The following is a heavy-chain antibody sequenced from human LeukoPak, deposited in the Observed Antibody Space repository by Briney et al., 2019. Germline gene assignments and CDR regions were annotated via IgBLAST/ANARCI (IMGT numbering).Heavy chain of an antibody. CDR1: GYTFTSYG. V-gene: IGHV1-18*01. CDR3: ARGAGSGYSGYETLDY. Sequence: ASVKVSCKASGYTFTSYGISWVRQAPGQGLEWMGWISAYNGNTNYAQKLQGRVTMTTDTSTSTAYMELRSLRSGDTAVYYCARGAGSGYSGYETLDYWGQGTLVTVSS. CDR2: ISAYNGNT. J-gene: IGHJ4*02. D-gene: IGHD5-12*01.